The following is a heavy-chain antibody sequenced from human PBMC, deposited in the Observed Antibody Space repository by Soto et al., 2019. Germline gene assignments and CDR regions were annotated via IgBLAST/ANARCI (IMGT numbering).Heavy chain of an antibody. Sequence: GGSLRLSCAASGFTITIHGMHWVRQAPGKGLEWVALIWSHGTDQYYADSVRGRFTVSRDTSTNTVFLQMHSLRADDTATYYCGKDIRSGSIDYWGQGTPVTVSS. V-gene: IGHV3-33*02. CDR1: GFTITIHG. D-gene: IGHD1-1*01. J-gene: IGHJ4*02. CDR3: GKDIRSGSIDY. CDR2: IWSHGTDQ.